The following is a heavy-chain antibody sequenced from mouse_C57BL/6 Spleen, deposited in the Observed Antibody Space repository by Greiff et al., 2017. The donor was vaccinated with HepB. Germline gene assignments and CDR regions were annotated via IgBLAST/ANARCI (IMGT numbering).Heavy chain of an antibody. CDR1: GYTFTSYW. Sequence: VQLQQSGAELVRPGSSVKLSCKASGYTFTSYWMHWVKQRPIQGLEWIGNIDPSDSETHYNQKFKDKATLTVDKSSSTAYMQLSSLTSEDSAVYYCARSITAQGAMDYWGQGTSVTVSS. J-gene: IGHJ4*01. D-gene: IGHD3-2*02. CDR3: ARSITAQGAMDY. V-gene: IGHV1-52*01. CDR2: IDPSDSET.